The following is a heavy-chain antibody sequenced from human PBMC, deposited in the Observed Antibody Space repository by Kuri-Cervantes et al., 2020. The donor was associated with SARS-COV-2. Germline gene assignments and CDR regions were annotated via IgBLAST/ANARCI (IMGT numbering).Heavy chain of an antibody. Sequence: ASVKVSCKASGYTFTGYYMHWVRQAPGQGLEWMGWINPSGGSTSYAQKFQGRVTMTRDTSTSTVYMELSSLRSEDTAVYYCARDSWYSSSWYRIDYWGQGTLVTVSS. CDR3: ARDSWYSSSWYRIDY. D-gene: IGHD6-13*01. V-gene: IGHV1-46*01. J-gene: IGHJ4*02. CDR1: GYTFTGYY. CDR2: INPSGGST.